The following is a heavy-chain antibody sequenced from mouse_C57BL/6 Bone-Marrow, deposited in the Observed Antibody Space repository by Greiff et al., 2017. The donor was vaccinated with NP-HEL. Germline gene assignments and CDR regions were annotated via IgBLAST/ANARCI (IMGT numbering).Heavy chain of an antibody. CDR2: IHPNSGST. Sequence: QVQLQQPGAELVKPGASVKLSCKASGYTFTSYWMHWVKQRPGQGLEWIGMIHPNSGSTNYNEKFKSKATLTADKSSSTAYMQLSSLTSEDSAVYYGASYGYDGFAYWGQGTLVTVSA. D-gene: IGHD2-2*01. CDR1: GYTFTSYW. CDR3: ASYGYDGFAY. J-gene: IGHJ3*01. V-gene: IGHV1-64*01.